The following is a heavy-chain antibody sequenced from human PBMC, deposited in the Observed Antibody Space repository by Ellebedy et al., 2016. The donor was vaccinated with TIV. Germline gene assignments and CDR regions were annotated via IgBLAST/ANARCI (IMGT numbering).Heavy chain of an antibody. D-gene: IGHD3-16*01. Sequence: GGSLRLSCVASGFSFRSYWMSWVRQAPGKGLEWVANIYQDGSTQYYVDSVKGRFTISRDNANNSLFLQMNSLRVEDTAVYYCARRGSYGDYAVQVNSWFDRWGRGTLVSVSS. CDR2: IYQDGSTQ. V-gene: IGHV3-7*01. J-gene: IGHJ5*02. CDR3: ARRGSYGDYAVQVNSWFDR. CDR1: GFSFRSYW.